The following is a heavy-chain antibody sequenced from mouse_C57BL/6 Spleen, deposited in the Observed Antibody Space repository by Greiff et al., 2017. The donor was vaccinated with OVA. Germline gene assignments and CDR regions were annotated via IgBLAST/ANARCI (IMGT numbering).Heavy chain of an antibody. CDR1: GYAFSSYW. Sequence: QVQLQQSGAELVKPGASVKLSCKASGYAFSSYWMNWVKQRPGKGLEWIGQIYPGDGDTNYNGKFKGKATLTEDKSSRTAYMQLSSLTSEDSAVYFCARRLLRSGFDYWGQGTTLTVSS. CDR3: ARRLLRSGFDY. CDR2: IYPGDGDT. D-gene: IGHD1-1*01. V-gene: IGHV1-80*01. J-gene: IGHJ2*01.